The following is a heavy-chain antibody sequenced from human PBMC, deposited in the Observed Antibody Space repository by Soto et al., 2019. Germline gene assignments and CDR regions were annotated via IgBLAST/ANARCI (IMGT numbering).Heavy chain of an antibody. Sequence: QVQLQESGPGLVKPSETLSLTCTVSGGSISGYYWSWIRQPAGKRLEWIGRIYASGNTNKNPSLKSRVTMSVDTSKNQFSLRLNSVTAADTAVYHCARVGRTRATVTTDAFDVWGQGTKVTVSS. J-gene: IGHJ3*01. CDR1: GGSISGYY. CDR2: IYASGNT. V-gene: IGHV4-4*07. D-gene: IGHD4-17*01. CDR3: ARVGRTRATVTTDAFDV.